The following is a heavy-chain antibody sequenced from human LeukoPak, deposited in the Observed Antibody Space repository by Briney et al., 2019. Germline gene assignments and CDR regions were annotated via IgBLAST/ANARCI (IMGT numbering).Heavy chain of an antibody. CDR1: GYSFTSYW. V-gene: IGHV5-51*01. CDR2: IYPGDSDT. Sequence: GESLKISCKGSGYSFTSYWIGWVRQMPGKGMGWMGIIYPGDSDTRYSPSFQGQVTISADKSISTAYPQWSSLKASDTAMYYCARLGGSYNYPVHFWGQGTLVTVSS. CDR3: ARLGGSYNYPVHF. D-gene: IGHD1-26*01. J-gene: IGHJ4*02.